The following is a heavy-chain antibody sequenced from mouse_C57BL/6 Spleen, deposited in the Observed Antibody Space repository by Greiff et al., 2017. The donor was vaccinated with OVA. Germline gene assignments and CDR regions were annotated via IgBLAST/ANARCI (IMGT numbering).Heavy chain of an antibody. CDR2: INPNNGGT. CDR1: GYTFTDYY. D-gene: IGHD4-1*01. J-gene: IGHJ3*01. CDR3: ARELGGGAY. Sequence: VQLQQSGPELVKPGASVKISCKASGYTFTDYYMNWVKQSHGKSLEWIGDINPNNGGTSYNQKFKGKATLTVDKSSSTAYMELRSLTSEDSAVYYCARELGGGAYWGQGTLVTVSA. V-gene: IGHV1-26*01.